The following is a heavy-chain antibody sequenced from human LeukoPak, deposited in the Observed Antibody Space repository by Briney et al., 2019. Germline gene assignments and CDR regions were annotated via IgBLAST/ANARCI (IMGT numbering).Heavy chain of an antibody. CDR2: ISYDGSHK. J-gene: IGHJ5*02. D-gene: IGHD2-8*01. CDR3: SKGARGAPVTTIVPLNWYAP. CDR1: VITFRIYG. Sequence: GRSLRLSYAASVITFRIYGMHRPRQAPGKGLEWVAVISYDGSHKYYADSVKGRFSISRDNSKNTLYLQMNSLRADDTAVYYWSKGARGAPVTTIVPLNWYAPWVQGTLVTVSS. V-gene: IGHV3-30*18.